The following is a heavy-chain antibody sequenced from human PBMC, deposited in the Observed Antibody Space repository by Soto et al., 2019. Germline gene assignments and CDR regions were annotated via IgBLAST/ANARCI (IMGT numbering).Heavy chain of an antibody. CDR1: GFTFSSYG. CDR2: IWYDGSNK. Sequence: GESLKISCAASGFTFSSYGMHWVRQAPGKGLEWVAVIWYDGSNKYYADSVKGRFTISRDNSKNTLYLQMNSLRAEDTAVYYCARGRYSSSPTYYFDYWGQGTLVTVSS. D-gene: IGHD6-6*01. J-gene: IGHJ4*02. V-gene: IGHV3-33*01. CDR3: ARGRYSSSPTYYFDY.